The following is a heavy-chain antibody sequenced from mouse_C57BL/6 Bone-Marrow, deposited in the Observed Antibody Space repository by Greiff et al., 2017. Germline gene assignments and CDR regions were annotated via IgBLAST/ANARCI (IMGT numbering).Heavy chain of an antibody. CDR1: GYTFTSYW. J-gene: IGHJ4*01. Sequence: VQLQQSGAELVKPGASVKLSCKASGYTFTSYWMQWVKQRPGQGLEWIGEIDPSDSYTNYNQKFKGKATLTVDTSSSTAYMQLSSLTSEDCAVCCCERSGNCAMDYWGQGTSVTVSS. V-gene: IGHV1-50*01. CDR2: IDPSDSYT. D-gene: IGHD4-1*01. CDR3: ERSGNCAMDY.